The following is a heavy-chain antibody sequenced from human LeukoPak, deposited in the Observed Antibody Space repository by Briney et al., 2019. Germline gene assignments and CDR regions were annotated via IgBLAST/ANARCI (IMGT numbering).Heavy chain of an antibody. CDR3: ARRLASVETAGYWFDP. CDR1: GDSISSYY. CDR2: IYYSGST. V-gene: IGHV4-59*01. J-gene: IGHJ5*02. Sequence: PSETLSLTCTVSGDSISSYYWSWIRQPPGKGLEWIGYIYYSGSTNYSPSLKSRVTISVDTSKNQLSLKLSSVTAAGTAVYYCARRLASVETAGYWFDPWGQGTLVTVSS. D-gene: IGHD2-2*01.